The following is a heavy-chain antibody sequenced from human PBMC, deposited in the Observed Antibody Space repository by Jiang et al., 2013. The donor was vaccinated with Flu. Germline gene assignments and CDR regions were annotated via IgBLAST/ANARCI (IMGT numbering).Heavy chain of an antibody. Sequence: SGYTFTSYAMHWVRQAPGQRLEWMGWINAGNGNTKYSQKFQGRVTITRDTSASPAYMELSSLRSEDTAVYYCARIFGVVTYGMDVWGQGTTVTVSS. CDR1: GYTFTSYA. CDR2: INAGNGNT. V-gene: IGHV1-3*01. J-gene: IGHJ6*02. CDR3: ARIFGVVTYGMDV. D-gene: IGHD3-3*01.